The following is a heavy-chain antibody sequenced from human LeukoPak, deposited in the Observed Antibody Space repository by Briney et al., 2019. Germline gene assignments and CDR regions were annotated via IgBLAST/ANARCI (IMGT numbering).Heavy chain of an antibody. Sequence: GGSLRLSCAVSGITLSNYGMSWVRQAPGKGLEWVAGISDSGGSTNYADSVKGRFTISRDNPKNTLYLQMNSLRAEDTAVYFCARRGVVIRVILVGFHEEAFYFDSWGQGALVTVSS. D-gene: IGHD3-22*01. CDR1: GITLSNYG. V-gene: IGHV3-23*01. J-gene: IGHJ4*02. CDR3: ARRGVVIRVILVGFHEEAFYFDS. CDR2: ISDSGGST.